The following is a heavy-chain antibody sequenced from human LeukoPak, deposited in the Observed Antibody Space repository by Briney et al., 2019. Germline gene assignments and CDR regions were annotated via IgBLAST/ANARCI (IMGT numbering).Heavy chain of an antibody. J-gene: IGHJ3*02. CDR3: TKAGPDTYAFDI. Sequence: PGGSLRLSCAASGFTFSGYAMHWVRQAPGKGLEWVSALSCSGLSPYYADSVKGRFSNSRDISKNTLYLQVNRPRAEDTAVYYCTKAGPDTYAFDIWGEGAMVTVSS. D-gene: IGHD2/OR15-2a*01. CDR2: LSCSGLSP. CDR1: GFTFSGYA. V-gene: IGHV3-23*01.